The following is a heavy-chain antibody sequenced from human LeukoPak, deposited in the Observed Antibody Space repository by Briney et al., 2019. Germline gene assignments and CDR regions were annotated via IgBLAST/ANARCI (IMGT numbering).Heavy chain of an antibody. D-gene: IGHD3-10*01. J-gene: IGHJ4*02. CDR1: GGSLSGRS. CDR3: ARSMVRGWAYDY. V-gene: IGHV4-59*11. CDR2: FHVSGTT. Sequence: SETLSLTCTVSGGSLSGRSWSWIRQPPGKGLEWIGYFHVSGTTNYNPSLQSRVTISVDMSKNQFSLRLSSVTAADTAVYYCARSMVRGWAYDYWGQGTLVTVSS.